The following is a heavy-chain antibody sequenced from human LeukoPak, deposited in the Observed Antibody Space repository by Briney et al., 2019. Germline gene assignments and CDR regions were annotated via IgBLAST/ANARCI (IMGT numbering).Heavy chain of an antibody. D-gene: IGHD3-10*01. V-gene: IGHV4-61*02. Sequence: PSQTLSLTCTVSGGSISSGSYYWSWIRQPAGKGLEWIGRIYTSGSTNYNPSLKSRVTISVDTSKNQFSLKLSSVTAADTAVYYCARDLGYYGPRYGMDVWGQGTTVTVSS. CDR1: GGSISSGSYY. CDR2: IYTSGST. J-gene: IGHJ6*02. CDR3: ARDLGYYGPRYGMDV.